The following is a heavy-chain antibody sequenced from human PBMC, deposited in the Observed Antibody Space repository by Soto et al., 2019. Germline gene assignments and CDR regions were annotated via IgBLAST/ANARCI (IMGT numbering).Heavy chain of an antibody. Sequence: QVQLVQSGAEVKKPGASVKVSCKASGYTISSYGINWVRQAPGQGLEWMGWISAYNGNTHYAQNLQGRVTLTTDTSTSTAYMELRSLRSDDTAVYYCARDPYSWNDGGDYWGQGTLVTVSS. J-gene: IGHJ4*02. CDR1: GYTISSYG. CDR3: ARDPYSWNDGGDY. CDR2: ISAYNGNT. D-gene: IGHD1-1*01. V-gene: IGHV1-18*01.